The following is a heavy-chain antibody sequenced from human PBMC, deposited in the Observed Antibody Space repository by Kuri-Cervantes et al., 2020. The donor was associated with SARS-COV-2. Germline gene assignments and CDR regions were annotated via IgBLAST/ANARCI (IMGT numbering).Heavy chain of an antibody. J-gene: IGHJ6*03. CDR2: MYHTGST. V-gene: IGHV4-38-2*01. CDR1: GHSIGSGYR. CDR3: ARHEDSSGYYTSYYFYYYMDV. D-gene: IGHD3-22*01. Sequence: SQTLSLTCAVSGHSIGSGYRWGWIRQPPGKGLEWVGSMYHTGSTYYNPSLKSRATTSLDKSKNQLSLKLTSVTAADTAVYYCARHEDSSGYYTSYYFYYYMDVWGKGTTVTVSS.